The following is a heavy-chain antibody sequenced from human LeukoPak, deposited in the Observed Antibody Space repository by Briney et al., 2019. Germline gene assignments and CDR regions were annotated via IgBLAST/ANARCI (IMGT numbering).Heavy chain of an antibody. D-gene: IGHD3-16*01. Sequence: SETLSLTCTVSGGSISSYYWSWIRQPPGKGLEWIGYIYYSGSTNHNPSLKSRVTISVDTSKNQFSLKLSSVTAADTAVYYCARGMIGISTFRFDYWGQGTLVTVSS. CDR1: GGSISSYY. J-gene: IGHJ4*02. CDR3: ARGMIGISTFRFDY. CDR2: IYYSGST. V-gene: IGHV4-59*12.